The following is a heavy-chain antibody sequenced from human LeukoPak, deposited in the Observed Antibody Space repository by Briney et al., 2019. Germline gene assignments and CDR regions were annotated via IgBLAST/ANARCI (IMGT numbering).Heavy chain of an antibody. V-gene: IGHV3-23*01. J-gene: IGHJ3*02. CDR1: GFTFSRYE. CDR2: ISGSSRTT. CDR3: AKVTVVYGGPFDS. Sequence: GGSLRLSCAASGFTFSRYEMNWVRQAPGKGLEWVSSISGSSRTTYYADSVKGRFTISRDNSKNTLYLQMNSLRAEDTAVYYCAKVTVVYGGPFDSWGQGTMVTVSS. D-gene: IGHD4-23*01.